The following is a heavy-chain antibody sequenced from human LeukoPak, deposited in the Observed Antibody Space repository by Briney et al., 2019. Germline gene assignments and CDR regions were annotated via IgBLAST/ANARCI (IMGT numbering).Heavy chain of an antibody. V-gene: IGHV4-4*07. D-gene: IGHD3-3*01. J-gene: IGHJ2*01. Sequence: PSETLSLTCTVSGGPISSYYWSWIRQPAGKGLEWIGRIYTSGSTNYNPSLKSRVTMSVDTSKNKFSLKLNSVTAADTAVYYCARHKRITIFGVVPYFDLWGRGALVTVSS. CDR2: IYTSGST. CDR3: ARHKRITIFGVVPYFDL. CDR1: GGPISSYY.